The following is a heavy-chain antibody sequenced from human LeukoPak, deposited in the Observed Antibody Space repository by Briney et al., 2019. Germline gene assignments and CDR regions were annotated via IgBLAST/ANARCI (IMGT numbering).Heavy chain of an antibody. D-gene: IGHD1-26*01. J-gene: IGHJ5*02. CDR2: FDPEDGET. Sequence: APVKVSCKVSGYTLTELSMHWVRQAPGKGLEWMGGFDPEDGETIYAQKFQGRVTMTEDTSTDTAYMELSSLRSEDTAVYYCATNGAGRYSGSYWWFDPWGQGTLVTVSS. CDR1: GYTLTELS. CDR3: ATNGAGRYSGSYWWFDP. V-gene: IGHV1-24*01.